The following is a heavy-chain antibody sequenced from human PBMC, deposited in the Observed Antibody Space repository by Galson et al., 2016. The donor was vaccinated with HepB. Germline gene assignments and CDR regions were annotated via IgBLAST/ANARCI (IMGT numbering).Heavy chain of an antibody. Sequence: TLSLTCTVSGGSVSSADYYWSWIRQSPGKGLEWIGYIYYTGTTHYNPSLKSRVIISMDTSRNQFSLNLTSVTAADTAVYYCARDRGYYDSDGPTDLWGQGTLVTVSS. V-gene: IGHV4-30-4*01. CDR3: ARDRGYYDSDGPTDL. J-gene: IGHJ4*02. CDR2: IYYTGTT. D-gene: IGHD3-22*01. CDR1: GGSVSSADYY.